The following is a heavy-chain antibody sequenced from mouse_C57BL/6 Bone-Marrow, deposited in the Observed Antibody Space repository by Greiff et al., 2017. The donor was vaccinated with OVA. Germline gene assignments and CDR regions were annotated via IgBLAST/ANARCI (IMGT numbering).Heavy chain of an antibody. D-gene: IGHD2-4*01. CDR1: GYTFTSYW. J-gene: IGHJ2*01. CDR3: ARRDYDEGYFDY. Sequence: QVQLQQPGAELVKPGASVKLSCKASGYTFTSYWMQWVKQRPGQGLEWIGEIDPSDSYTNYNQKFKGKATLTVDTSSSTAYMQLSSLTSEDSAVYYCARRDYDEGYFDYWGQGTTLTVSS. CDR2: IDPSDSYT. V-gene: IGHV1-50*01.